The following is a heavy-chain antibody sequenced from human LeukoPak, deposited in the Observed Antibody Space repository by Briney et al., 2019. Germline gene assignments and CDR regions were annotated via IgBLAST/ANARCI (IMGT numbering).Heavy chain of an antibody. CDR2: ISSYNYNT. Sequence: ASVTVSCTPSGYTFTSYGGSWVRQAPGQRLEWMGWISSYNYNTNYAQKFRGRVTLTKDTSTSTVYMELRSLRFDDTAIYYCARQVDTSMALPDYWGQGTLVTVSS. J-gene: IGHJ4*02. D-gene: IGHD5-18*01. V-gene: IGHV1-18*01. CDR1: GYTFTSYG. CDR3: ARQVDTSMALPDY.